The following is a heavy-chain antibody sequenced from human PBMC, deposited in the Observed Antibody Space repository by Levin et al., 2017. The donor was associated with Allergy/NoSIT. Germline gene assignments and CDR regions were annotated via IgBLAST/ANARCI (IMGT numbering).Heavy chain of an antibody. J-gene: IGHJ4*02. CDR1: GFTFTDYS. CDR2: ISSVSTYI. CDR3: GAIAAAPLVV. Sequence: PGGSLRLSCAASGFTFTDYSMYWVRQAPGKGLEWVSSISSVSTYIYYSDSVKGRFTVSRDNAKNSLFLQMNSLRVEDTAVYYCGAIAAAPLVVGGQGTLVTVSS. V-gene: IGHV3-21*01. D-gene: IGHD6-13*01.